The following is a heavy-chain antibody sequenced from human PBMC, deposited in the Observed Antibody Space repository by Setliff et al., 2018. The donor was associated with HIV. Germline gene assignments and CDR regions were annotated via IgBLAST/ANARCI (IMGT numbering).Heavy chain of an antibody. CDR1: GYSISSGYY. Sequence: SETLSLTCAVSGYSISSGYYWGWIRQPPGKGLEWIWSIYHSESTYYKPSLKRRVTFSVDTSKNQFSLRLSSVAAGDTAVYYCARSIVPVASGYYYFEYWGQGTLVTVSS. J-gene: IGHJ4*02. CDR2: IYHSEST. CDR3: ARSIVPVASGYYYFEY. V-gene: IGHV4-38-2*01. D-gene: IGHD3-3*01.